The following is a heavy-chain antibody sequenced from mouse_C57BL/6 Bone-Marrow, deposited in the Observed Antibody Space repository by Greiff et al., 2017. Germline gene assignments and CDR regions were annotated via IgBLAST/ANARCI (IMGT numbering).Heavy chain of an antibody. Sequence: KESCKASGYTFTSYWMHWVKQRPGRGLEWIGRIDPNSGGTKYNEKFKSKATLTVNKPSSTAYMQLSSLTSEDSAVYYCARDRDTYYAMDYWGQGTSVTVSS. CDR1: GYTFTSYW. V-gene: IGHV1-72*01. D-gene: IGHD5-1-1*01. CDR2: IDPNSGGT. J-gene: IGHJ4*01. CDR3: ARDRDTYYAMDY.